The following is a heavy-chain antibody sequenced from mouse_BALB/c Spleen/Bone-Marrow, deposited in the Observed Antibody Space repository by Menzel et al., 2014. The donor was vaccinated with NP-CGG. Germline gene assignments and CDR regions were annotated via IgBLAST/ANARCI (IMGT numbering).Heavy chain of an antibody. CDR3: ALITAATFSYWYFDF. V-gene: IGHV14-3*02. D-gene: IGHD1-2*01. J-gene: IGHJ1*01. Sequence: EAQEVESGAELVKPGASVMLSCTASGFNIKDTYMHWVKQRPEQGLEWIGRIDPANGNTKYDPKFQGKATITADTSSNTAYLQLSSLTSEDTAVYYCALITAATFSYWYFDFWRPGTPVTVSS. CDR1: GFNIKDTY. CDR2: IDPANGNT.